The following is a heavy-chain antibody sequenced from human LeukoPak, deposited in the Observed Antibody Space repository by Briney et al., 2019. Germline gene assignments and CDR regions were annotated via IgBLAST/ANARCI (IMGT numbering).Heavy chain of an antibody. CDR1: GYTFTGYY. CDR2: INPNSGGT. J-gene: IGHJ4*02. D-gene: IGHD3-16*01. Sequence: ASVKVSCKASGYTFTGYYMHWVRQAPGQELEWMGWINPNSGGTNYAQKFQGWVTVTRDTSISTAYMELSRLRSDDTAVYYCASRRIGRRLGELWYSFDYWGQGTLVTVSS. CDR3: ASRRIGRRLGELWYSFDY. V-gene: IGHV1-2*04.